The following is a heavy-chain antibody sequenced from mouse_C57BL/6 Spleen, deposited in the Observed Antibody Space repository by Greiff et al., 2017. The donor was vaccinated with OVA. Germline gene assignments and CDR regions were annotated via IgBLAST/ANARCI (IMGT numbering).Heavy chain of an antibody. D-gene: IGHD1-1*01. J-gene: IGHJ2*01. V-gene: IGHV1-59*01. CDR1: GYTFTSYW. CDR2: IDPSDSST. CDR3: ARSHYYGSSSLGY. Sequence: QVQLQQPGAELVRPGTSVKLSCKASGYTFTSYWMHWVKQRPGQGLEWIGVIDPSDSSTNYNQKFKGKATLTVATSSSTAYMQLSSRTSEDSAVYYCARSHYYGSSSLGYWGQGTTLTVSS.